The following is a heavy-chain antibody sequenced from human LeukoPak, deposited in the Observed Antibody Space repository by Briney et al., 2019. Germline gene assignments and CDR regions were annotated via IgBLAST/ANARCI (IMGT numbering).Heavy chain of an antibody. Sequence: PSETLSLTCAVYGGSFSGYYWSWIRQPPGKGLEWIGEINHSGSTNYNPSLKSRVTISVDTSKNQFSLNLSSVSAADTAVYYCAGVVSSWHFDYWGQGTLVTVSS. CDR1: GGSFSGYY. CDR2: INHSGST. V-gene: IGHV4-34*01. CDR3: AGVVSSWHFDY. J-gene: IGHJ4*02. D-gene: IGHD6-13*01.